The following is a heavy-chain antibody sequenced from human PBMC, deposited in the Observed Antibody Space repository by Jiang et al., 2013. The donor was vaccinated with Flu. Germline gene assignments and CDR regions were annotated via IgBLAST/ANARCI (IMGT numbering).Heavy chain of an antibody. CDR1: GGSMSSYY. D-gene: IGHD2/OR15-2a*01. CDR3: ARHLTYHFDY. J-gene: IGHJ4*01. CDR2: ISYSDVYSTGST. V-gene: IGHV4-59*08. Sequence: GSGLVKPSETLSLTCTVSGGSMSSYYWSWIRQPPGKGLEWIGYISYSDVYSTGSTNYNPSLQSRVSISVDTSKNQFSLTMSSVTAADTAIYYCARHLTYHFDYVGQGTLVTV.